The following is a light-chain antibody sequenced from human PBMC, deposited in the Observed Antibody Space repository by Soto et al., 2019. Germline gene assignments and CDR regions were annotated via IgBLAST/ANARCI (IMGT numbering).Light chain of an antibody. CDR1: SSDVGGYNY. J-gene: IGLJ1*01. CDR3: SSYTSTSTLV. CDR2: DVN. V-gene: IGLV2-14*03. Sequence: QSALTQPASVSGSPGQSISVSCTGTSSDVGGYNYASWYQQHPGKAPKLMIYDVNNRPSGVSDRFSGSKSGNTASLTISGLQAEDEADYYCSSYTSTSTLVFGTGTKVTVL.